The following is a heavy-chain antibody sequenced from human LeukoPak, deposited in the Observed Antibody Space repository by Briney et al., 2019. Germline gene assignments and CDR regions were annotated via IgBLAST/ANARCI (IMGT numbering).Heavy chain of an antibody. CDR3: ARGGPGSSFDL. D-gene: IGHD2-15*01. J-gene: IGHJ4*02. CDR1: GFTVSSYY. Sequence: GGSLRLSCAASGFTVSSYYMSWVRQAPGKGLEWVSFTSSGGSTYSADSVRGGFTISRDNSKNTLYLQMKSLRAEDTAVYYCARGGPGSSFDLWGQGTLVTVSS. CDR2: TSSGGST. V-gene: IGHV3-66*01.